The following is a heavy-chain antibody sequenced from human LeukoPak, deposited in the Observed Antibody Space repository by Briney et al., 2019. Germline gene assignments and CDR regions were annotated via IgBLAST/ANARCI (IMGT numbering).Heavy chain of an antibody. D-gene: IGHD3-22*01. J-gene: IGHJ4*02. CDR2: ISYDGSNK. CDR3: ARDGQPGCYDSSGSVDY. Sequence: GGSLRLSCAASGFTFSSYAMHWVRQAPGKGLQWVAVISYDGSNKYYADSVKGRFTISRDNSKNTLYLQMNSLRAEDTAVYYCARDGQPGCYDSSGSVDYWGQGTLVTVSS. V-gene: IGHV3-30*04. CDR1: GFTFSSYA.